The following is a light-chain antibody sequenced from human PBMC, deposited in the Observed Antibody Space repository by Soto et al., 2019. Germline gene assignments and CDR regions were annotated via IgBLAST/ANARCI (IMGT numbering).Light chain of an antibody. CDR3: SSYAGSNQAVV. V-gene: IGLV2-8*01. Sequence: QSALTQPPSASGSPGQSVTISCTGTSSDVGGYNYVSWYQQYPGKAPKLMIYEVTKRPSGVPDRFSGSKSGNTASLTVSGLQAEDEAVYYCSSYAGSNQAVVFGGGTKLTVL. CDR2: EVT. J-gene: IGLJ2*01. CDR1: SSDVGGYNY.